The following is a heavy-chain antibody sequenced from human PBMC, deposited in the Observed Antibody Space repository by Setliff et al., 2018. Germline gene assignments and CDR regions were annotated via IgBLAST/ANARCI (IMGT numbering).Heavy chain of an antibody. Sequence: SLKISCAASGFTLSDYAMHWVRQAPGKGLEWVAVIWDDGGNKYHADSVKGRFTISRDNSKNTLYLQMNSLRPEDTAVYYCARTCSGSGCYAGLESWGQGTPVTVSS. J-gene: IGHJ4*02. CDR3: ARTCSGSGCYAGLES. V-gene: IGHV3-33*01. CDR1: GFTLSDYA. D-gene: IGHD2-15*01. CDR2: IWDDGGNK.